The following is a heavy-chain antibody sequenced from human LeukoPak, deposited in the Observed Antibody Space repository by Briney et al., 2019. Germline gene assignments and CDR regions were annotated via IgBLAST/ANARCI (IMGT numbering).Heavy chain of an antibody. J-gene: IGHJ4*02. CDR3: ARAWYYYDSSGYYPFDY. CDR2: INHSGST. V-gene: IGHV4-34*01. CDR1: GGYTGSHY. D-gene: IGHD3-22*01. Sequence: SETLSLTCTVSGGYTGSHYWSWIRQPPGKGLEWIGEINHSGSTNYNPSLKSRVTISVDTSKNQFSLKLSSVTAADTAVYYCARAWYYYDSSGYYPFDYWGQGTLVTVSS.